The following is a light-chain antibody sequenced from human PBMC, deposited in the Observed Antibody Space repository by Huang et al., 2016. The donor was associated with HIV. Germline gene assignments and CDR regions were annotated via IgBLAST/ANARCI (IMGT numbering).Light chain of an antibody. CDR3: QQYETSLT. CDR2: GAS. CDR1: QTLTTSY. Sequence: EIVLTQSPGTLSLSPGGRATLSCRASQTLTTSYLAWYQQRPGQAPRRLIYGASTRATGIPDRFSASGSGTDFTLSISRLEPEDFAAYYCQQYETSLTFGGGTKVEIK. J-gene: IGKJ4*01. V-gene: IGKV3-20*01.